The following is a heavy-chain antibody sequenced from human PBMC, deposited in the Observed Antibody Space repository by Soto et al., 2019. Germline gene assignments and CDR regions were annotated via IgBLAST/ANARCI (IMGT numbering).Heavy chain of an antibody. CDR2: ISNDGSNK. J-gene: IGHJ4*02. CDR1: GFSFSTYG. CDR3: EKGFWNYWAFDY. Sequence: QVHLVESGGGVVQPGRSLRLSCAASGFSFSTYGMHWVRQAPGKGLEWVAFISNDGSNKYYADSVKGRFTISRDNSKNTLYLEMNSLRAEDTAVYYCEKGFWNYWAFDYCGQGTLVTVSS. V-gene: IGHV3-30*18. D-gene: IGHD1-7*01.